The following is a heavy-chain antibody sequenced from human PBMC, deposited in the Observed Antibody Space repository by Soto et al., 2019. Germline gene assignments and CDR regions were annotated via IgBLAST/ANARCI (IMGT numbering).Heavy chain of an antibody. J-gene: IGHJ3*02. CDR2: ISSSSSYI. D-gene: IGHD1-26*01. V-gene: IGHV3-21*01. CDR3: ATGLPDEQRKWKLRPDAFDI. Sequence: GGSLRLSCAGSGFTFSSYSMNWVRQAPGKGLEWVSSISSSSSYIYYADSVKGRFTISRDNAKNSLYLQMNSLRAEDTAVHYCATGLPDEQRKWKLRPDAFDIWGQGTMVTVSS. CDR1: GFTFSSYS.